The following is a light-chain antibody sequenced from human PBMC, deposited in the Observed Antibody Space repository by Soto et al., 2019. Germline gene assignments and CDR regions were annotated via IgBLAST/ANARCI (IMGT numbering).Light chain of an antibody. J-gene: IGLJ1*01. CDR1: RRDVVGFDY. V-gene: IGLV2-14*01. CDR3: SSYTGSATYV. Sequence: QSVLTHPASVSGSSGQSITISCAGTRRDVVGFDYVSWYQQHPGKAPKLMIYEVSNRPSGVSDRFSGPKSGNTASLTISGLQPEDEADYYCSSYTGSATYVFGTGT. CDR2: EVS.